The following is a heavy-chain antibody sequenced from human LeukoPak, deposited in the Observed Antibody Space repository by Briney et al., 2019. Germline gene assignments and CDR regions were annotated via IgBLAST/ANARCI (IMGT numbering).Heavy chain of an antibody. CDR3: ARDRRTMIVVKGGAFDI. J-gene: IGHJ3*02. CDR1: GGTFSSYA. D-gene: IGHD3-22*01. CDR2: IIPIFGTA. V-gene: IGHV1-69*06. Sequence: ASVKVSCKASGGTFSSYAISWVRQAPGQGLEWMGGIIPIFGTANYAQKFQGRVTMTEDTSTDTAYMELSSLRSEDTAVYYCARDRRTMIVVKGGAFDIWGQGTMVTVSS.